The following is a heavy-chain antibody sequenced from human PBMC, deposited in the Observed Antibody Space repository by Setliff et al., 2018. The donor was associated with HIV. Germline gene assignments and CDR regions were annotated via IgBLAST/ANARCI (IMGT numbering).Heavy chain of an antibody. Sequence: SETLSLTCNVSDGSISSSSYYWAWIRQPPGKGLEWIGTIYYSGNTYYRPSLKSRVTVSIDTSKNQFSLRLNSVTAADTAVYYCARQSGYTRGWDIFGLVADSFDIWGQGTMVTVS. CDR3: ARQSGYTRGWDIFGLVADSFDI. J-gene: IGHJ3*02. D-gene: IGHD3-3*01. CDR2: IYYSGNT. CDR1: DGSISSSSYY. V-gene: IGHV4-39*01.